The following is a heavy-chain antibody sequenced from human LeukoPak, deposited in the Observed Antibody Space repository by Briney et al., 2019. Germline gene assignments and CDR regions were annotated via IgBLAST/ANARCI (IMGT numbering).Heavy chain of an antibody. Sequence: GGSLRLSCAASGFTFSSYAMSWVRQAPGKGLEWVSAISVSGGSTYYADSVKGRFTISRDNSKNTLYLPMNSLRAEDTAVYYCAKDPGYDYVWGSYRTVTWGQGTLVTVSS. D-gene: IGHD3-16*02. CDR2: ISVSGGST. CDR3: AKDPGYDYVWGSYRTVT. V-gene: IGHV3-23*01. CDR1: GFTFSSYA. J-gene: IGHJ4*02.